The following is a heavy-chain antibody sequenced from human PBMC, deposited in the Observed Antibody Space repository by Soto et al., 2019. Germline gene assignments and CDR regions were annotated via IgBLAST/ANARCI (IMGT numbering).Heavy chain of an antibody. Sequence: EVQLMESGGGLVKPGGSLRLSCVASGFTFSSYSMKWVRQAPGKGLEWVSSISSSSSYIYYADSVKGRFTISRDNAKNSLFLQMNSLRAEDTAVYYCARDLLGFSGSDYYGMDVWGQGTTVTVSS. CDR3: ARDLLGFSGSDYYGMDV. CDR1: GFTFSSYS. V-gene: IGHV3-21*01. J-gene: IGHJ6*02. CDR2: ISSSSSYI. D-gene: IGHD2-15*01.